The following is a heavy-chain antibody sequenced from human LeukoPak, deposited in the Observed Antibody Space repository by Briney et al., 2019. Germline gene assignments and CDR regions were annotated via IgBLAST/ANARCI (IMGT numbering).Heavy chain of an antibody. CDR2: IWYDGSNK. Sequence: GSSLRLSRAASGLTFSRYGVHGVRQAPGKGLEWVAVIWYDGSNKYYADFVKGRFTISRDNSKNTLYLQMNSLRAEDTAVYYCARAGAFDIWGQGTMVTVSS. V-gene: IGHV3-33*01. J-gene: IGHJ3*02. CDR1: GLTFSRYG. CDR3: ARAGAFDI.